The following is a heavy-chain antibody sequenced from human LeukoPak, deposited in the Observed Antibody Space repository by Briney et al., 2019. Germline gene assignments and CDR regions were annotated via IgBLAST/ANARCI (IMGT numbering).Heavy chain of an antibody. J-gene: IGHJ4*02. V-gene: IGHV3-30-3*01. CDR2: ISYDGSNK. Sequence: GRSLRLSCAASGFTFSSYAMHWVRQAPGKGLEWVAVISYDGSNKYYADSVKGRFTISRDNSKNTLYLQMNSLRAEDTAVYYCAREAPCGGDCYLDYWGQGTLVTVSS. CDR3: AREAPCGGDCYLDY. CDR1: GFTFSSYA. D-gene: IGHD2-21*01.